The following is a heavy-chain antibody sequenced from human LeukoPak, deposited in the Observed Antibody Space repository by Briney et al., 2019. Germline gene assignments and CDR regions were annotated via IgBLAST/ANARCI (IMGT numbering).Heavy chain of an antibody. V-gene: IGHV3-23*01. CDR3: VKDRCDGTTCPEV. CDR1: GFSFSTYA. D-gene: IGHD2-2*01. CDR2: ISKSGDNT. Sequence: GGSLRLSCAASGFSFSTYAMTWVRQAPGEGLEWVSGISKSGDNTYYTDSVKGRFTISRDNSRNALHLQMSSLRAEDTALYYCVKDRCDGTTCPEVWGQGTLVTVSS. J-gene: IGHJ4*02.